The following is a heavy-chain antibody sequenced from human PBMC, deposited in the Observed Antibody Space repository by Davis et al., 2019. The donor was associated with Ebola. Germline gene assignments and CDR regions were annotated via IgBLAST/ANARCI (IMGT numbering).Heavy chain of an antibody. CDR2: ISGSGGTT. CDR3: AKGAVAGTWAYHYFDY. Sequence: GESLKISCAASGFTFSTYAMTWVRQAPGKGLEWVSAISGSGGTTYYADSVKGRFTISRGNSKNTLYLQMNSLRAGDTAVYYCAKGAVAGTWAYHYFDYWGQGTLVTVSS. J-gene: IGHJ4*02. D-gene: IGHD6-19*01. CDR1: GFTFSTYA. V-gene: IGHV3-23*01.